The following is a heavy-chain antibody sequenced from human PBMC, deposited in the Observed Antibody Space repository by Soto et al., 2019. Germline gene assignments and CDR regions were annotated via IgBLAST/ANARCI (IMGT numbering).Heavy chain of an antibody. CDR1: GGSFSGYY. CDR3: ARGRYAFWSGHTAGMDV. V-gene: IGHV4-34*01. D-gene: IGHD3-3*01. Sequence: QVQLQQWGAGLLKPSETLSLTCAVYGGSFSGYYWGWIRQPPGKGLEWIGEINHSGSTNYNPSLKSRVTIAVDTSKKQFSLKLSSVTAADTAVYYCARGRYAFWSGHTAGMDVWGEGTTVTVSS. J-gene: IGHJ6*04. CDR2: INHSGST.